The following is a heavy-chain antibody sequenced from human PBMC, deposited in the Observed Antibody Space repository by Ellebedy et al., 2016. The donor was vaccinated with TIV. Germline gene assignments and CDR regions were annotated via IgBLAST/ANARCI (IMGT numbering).Heavy chain of an antibody. Sequence: PGGSLRLSCAASGFTFSSYWMTWVRQAPGKGLEWVAHIKQDGSEKYYVDSVKGRFTISRDNAENSLYLQMNSLRVEDTAVYYCAKQKSTSAGSSDIWGQGAMVTVSS. CDR2: IKQDGSEK. V-gene: IGHV3-7*03. CDR3: AKQKSTSAGSSDI. CDR1: GFTFSSYW. J-gene: IGHJ3*02. D-gene: IGHD2-2*01.